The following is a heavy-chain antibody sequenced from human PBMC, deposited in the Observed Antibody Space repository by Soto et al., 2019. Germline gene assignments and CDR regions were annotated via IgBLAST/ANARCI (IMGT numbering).Heavy chain of an antibody. D-gene: IGHD6-19*01. J-gene: IGHJ4*02. CDR2: VSHDGSNK. V-gene: IGHV3-30-3*01. CDR1: GFSFSSCA. CDR3: ARVSIAVAGIADYFDY. Sequence: QVQLVESGGGVVQPGRSLRLSCAASGFSFSSCAMHWVRQAPGKGLEWVAVVSHDGSNKYYADSVKGRVTISRDNSINTVYLQMNSLRAEDTAVYYCARVSIAVAGIADYFDYWGQGTLVTVSS.